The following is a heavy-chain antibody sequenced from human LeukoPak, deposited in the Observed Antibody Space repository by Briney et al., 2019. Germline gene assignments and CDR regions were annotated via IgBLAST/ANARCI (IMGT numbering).Heavy chain of an antibody. CDR2: IYYGGNT. CDR3: ARQAGHYGDYYDY. V-gene: IGHV4-39*01. CDR1: GDSTSSTSYY. D-gene: IGHD4/OR15-4a*01. Sequence: PSETLSLTCTVSGDSTSSTSYYWGWIRQSPGKGLEWIGSIYYGGNTYYNPSLRSRVTVSIDTSKNQFSLHLSSVTAADTAVYYCARQAGHYGDYYDYWGQGTLVTVSS. J-gene: IGHJ4*02.